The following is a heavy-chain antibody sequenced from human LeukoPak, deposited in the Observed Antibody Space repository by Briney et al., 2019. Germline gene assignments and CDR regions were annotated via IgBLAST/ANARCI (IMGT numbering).Heavy chain of an antibody. CDR2: ISGSGGTT. Sequence: RPGGSLRLSCAASGFTFSSYAMSWVRQAPGKGLEWVSGISGSGGTTYDADSVKGRFTVSRDNSKNILYLQMNSLRADDTAVYFCAKTQGYFDYWGQGTLVTVSS. J-gene: IGHJ4*02. CDR3: AKTQGYFDY. CDR1: GFTFSSYA. V-gene: IGHV3-23*01.